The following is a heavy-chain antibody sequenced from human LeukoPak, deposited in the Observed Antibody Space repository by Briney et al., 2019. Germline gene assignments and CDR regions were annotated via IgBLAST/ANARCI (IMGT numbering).Heavy chain of an antibody. V-gene: IGHV3-30*18. J-gene: IGHJ6*02. CDR1: GFTFSSYG. CDR3: AKDLDSGKGYYYGMDV. Sequence: GGSLRLSCAASGFTFSSYGMHWVRQAPGKGLEWVAVISYDGSNKYYADSVKGRFTISRDNSKNTLYLQMNSLRAEDTAVYYCAKDLDSGKGYYYGMDVWGQGTTVTVSS. D-gene: IGHD3-10*01. CDR2: ISYDGSNK.